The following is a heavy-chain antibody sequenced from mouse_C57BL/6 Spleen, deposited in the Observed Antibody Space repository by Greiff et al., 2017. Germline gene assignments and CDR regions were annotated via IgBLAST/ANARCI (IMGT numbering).Heavy chain of an antibody. Sequence: DVKLVESGGGLVQPGGSLSLSCAASGFTFTDYYMSWVRRPPGKALEWLGFIRNKANGYTTEYSASVKGRFTISRDNSQSILYLQMNALRAEDSATYYCARIYYDYDGYFDVWGTGTTVTVSS. CDR2: IRNKANGYTT. J-gene: IGHJ1*03. CDR3: ARIYYDYDGYFDV. V-gene: IGHV7-3*01. D-gene: IGHD2-4*01. CDR1: GFTFTDYY.